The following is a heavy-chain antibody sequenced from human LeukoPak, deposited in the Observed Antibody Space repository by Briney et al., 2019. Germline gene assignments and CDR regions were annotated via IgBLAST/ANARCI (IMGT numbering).Heavy chain of an antibody. CDR2: IYTSGST. D-gene: IGHD3-3*01. CDR3: AREGYDSL. J-gene: IGHJ4*02. V-gene: IGHV4-61*09. CDR1: GGSISSGNYY. Sequence: SETLSLTCTVSGGSISSGNYYWSWIRQPAGKGLEWIGHIYTSGSTNYNPSLKSRVTISVDTSKNQFSLKLSSLTAADTAVYYCAREGYDSLWGQGTLVTVSS.